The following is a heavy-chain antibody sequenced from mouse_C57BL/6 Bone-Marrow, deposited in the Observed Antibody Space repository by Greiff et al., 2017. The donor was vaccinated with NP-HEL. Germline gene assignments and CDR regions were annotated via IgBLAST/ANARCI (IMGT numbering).Heavy chain of an antibody. D-gene: IGHD6-1*01. CDR1: GFTFSSYT. V-gene: IGHV5-9*01. CDR3: ARQNSGFDY. J-gene: IGHJ2*01. CDR2: ISGGGGNT. Sequence: EVQLVESGGGLVRPGGSLKLSCAASGFTFSSYTMSWVRQTPEKRLEWVATISGGGGNTYYPDSVKGRFTISRDNAKNTLYLQMSSLRSEDTALYYCARQNSGFDYWGQGTTLTVSS.